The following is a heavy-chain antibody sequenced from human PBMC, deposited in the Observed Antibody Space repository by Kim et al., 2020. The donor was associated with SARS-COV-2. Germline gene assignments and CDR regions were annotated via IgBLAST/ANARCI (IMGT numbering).Heavy chain of an antibody. J-gene: IGHJ2*01. Sequence: GGSLRLSCAASGFSLTTYYMHWVRQVPGQGLVWVSRLRRDGTTVDYAASVRGRFTISRDNAKNTLSLQMSSLRAEDTAVYYCVRSTEAWDFNLWGRGTLVTVSS. CDR3: VRSTEAWDFNL. CDR1: GFSLTTYY. V-gene: IGHV3-74*01. CDR2: LRRDGTTV.